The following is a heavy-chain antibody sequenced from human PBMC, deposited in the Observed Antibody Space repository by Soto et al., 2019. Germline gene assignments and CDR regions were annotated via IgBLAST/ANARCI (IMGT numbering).Heavy chain of an antibody. D-gene: IGHD3-22*01. CDR1: GFTFSSYA. CDR3: AKDLYYDSSGYYNPPFDY. V-gene: IGHV3-23*01. J-gene: IGHJ4*02. Sequence: GSLRLSCAASGFTFSSYAMSWVRQAPWKGLEWVSAISGSGGSTYYAGSVKGRFTISRDNSKNTLYLQMNSLRAEDTAVYYCAKDLYYDSSGYYNPPFDYWGQGTLVTV. CDR2: ISGSGGST.